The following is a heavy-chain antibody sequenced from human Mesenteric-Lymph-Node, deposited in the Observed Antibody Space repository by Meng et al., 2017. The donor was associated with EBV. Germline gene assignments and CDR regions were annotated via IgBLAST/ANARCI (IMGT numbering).Heavy chain of an antibody. CDR3: ASRGYSAYDYFGQ. Sequence: QVQVVQSGAEVKKXXSSVKVSCKASGGSFIKFVISWVRQAPGQGLEWMGGIILIYGTANYAQKFQGRLTITADESTSTAYMELSSLRSEDTAVYYCASRGYSAYDYFGQWGQGTLVTVSS. CDR2: IILIYGTA. CDR1: GGSFIKFV. V-gene: IGHV1-69*01. D-gene: IGHD5-12*01. J-gene: IGHJ4*02.